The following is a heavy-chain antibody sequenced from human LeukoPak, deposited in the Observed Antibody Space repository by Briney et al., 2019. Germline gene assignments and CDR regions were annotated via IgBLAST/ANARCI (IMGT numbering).Heavy chain of an antibody. CDR1: GFTFSSYG. V-gene: IGHV3-30*02. D-gene: IGHD2-2*01. CDR3: VYSGDIVVVPAAMGPFDAFDI. CDR2: IRYDGSNK. J-gene: IGHJ3*02. Sequence: GGSLRLSCAASGFTFSSYGMHWVRQAPGKGLEWVAFIRYDGSNKYYADSVKGRFTISRDNSKNTLYLQMNSLRAEDTAAYYCVYSGDIVVVPAAMGPFDAFDIWGQGTMVTVSS.